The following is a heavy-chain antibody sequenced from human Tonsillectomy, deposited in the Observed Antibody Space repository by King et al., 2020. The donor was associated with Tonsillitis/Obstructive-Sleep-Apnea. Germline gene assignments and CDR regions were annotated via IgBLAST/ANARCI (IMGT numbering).Heavy chain of an antibody. CDR3: ARDGDYYGSGSYQYYYYYYMDV. D-gene: IGHD3-10*01. J-gene: IGHJ6*03. CDR2: ISSSSSTI. CDR1: GFTFSSYS. Sequence: VQLVESGGGLVQPGGSLRLSCAASGFTFSSYSMNWVRQAPGKGLEWVSYISSSSSTIYYPDSVKGRFTISRDNAKNSLYLQMNSLRDEDTAVYYCARDGDYYGSGSYQYYYYYYMDVWGKGTTVTVSS. V-gene: IGHV3-48*02.